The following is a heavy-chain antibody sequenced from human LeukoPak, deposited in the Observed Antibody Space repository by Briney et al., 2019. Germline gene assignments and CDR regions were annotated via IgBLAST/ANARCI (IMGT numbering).Heavy chain of an antibody. CDR3: ARAQDCGGDCYEYFDY. J-gene: IGHJ4*02. CDR2: ISGSGGST. D-gene: IGHD2-21*02. Sequence: GGSLRLSCAASGFTFSSYGMSWVRQAPGKGLEWVSAISGSGGSTYYADSVKGRFTISRDNSKNTLYLQMNSLRAEDTAVYYCARAQDCGGDCYEYFDYWGQGTLVTVSS. V-gene: IGHV3-23*01. CDR1: GFTFSSYG.